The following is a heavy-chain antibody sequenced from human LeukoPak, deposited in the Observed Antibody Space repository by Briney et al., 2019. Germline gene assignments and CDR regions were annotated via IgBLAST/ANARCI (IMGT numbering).Heavy chain of an antibody. CDR3: ARDLRRWLLLNYYMDV. CDR2: IKQDGSEK. CDR1: GFAFSNCW. V-gene: IGHV3-7*01. D-gene: IGHD5-24*01. J-gene: IGHJ6*03. Sequence: GGSLRLSCVTSGFAFSNCWMSWVRQAPGKGLEWVANIKQDGSEKYYVDSVKGRFTISRDDAKNSLYLQMNSLRAEDTAVYYCARDLRRWLLLNYYMDVWGKGTTVTVSS.